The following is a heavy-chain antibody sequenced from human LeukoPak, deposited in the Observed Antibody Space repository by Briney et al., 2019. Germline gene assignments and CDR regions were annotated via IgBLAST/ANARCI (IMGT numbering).Heavy chain of an antibody. J-gene: IGHJ4*02. CDR2: FDPEDGET. CDR1: GYTLTELS. Sequence: ASVKVSCKVSGYTLTELSMHWLRQAPGKGLEWMGGFDPEDGETIYAQKFQGRVTMTEDTSTDTAYMELSSLRSEDTAVYYCATAGGLAAAGTFDYWGQGTLVTVSS. D-gene: IGHD6-13*01. V-gene: IGHV1-24*01. CDR3: ATAGGLAAAGTFDY.